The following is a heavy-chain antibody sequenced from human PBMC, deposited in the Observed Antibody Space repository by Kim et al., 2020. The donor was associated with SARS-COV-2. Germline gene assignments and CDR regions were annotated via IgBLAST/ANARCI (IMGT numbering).Heavy chain of an antibody. CDR3: ARETEAFAVRVHSSGYYY. CDR1: GGSISSSNW. D-gene: IGHD3-22*01. Sequence: SETLSLTCAVSGGSISSSNWWSWVRQPPGKGLEWIGEIYHSGSTNYNPSLKSRVTISVDKSKNQFSLKLSSVTAADTAVYYCARETEAFAVRVHSSGYYYWGQGTLVTVSS. V-gene: IGHV4-4*02. J-gene: IGHJ4*02. CDR2: IYHSGST.